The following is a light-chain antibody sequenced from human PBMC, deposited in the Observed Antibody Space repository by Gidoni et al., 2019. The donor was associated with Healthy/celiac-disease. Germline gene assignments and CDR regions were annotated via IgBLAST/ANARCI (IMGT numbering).Light chain of an antibody. CDR3: QQYGSSAWT. J-gene: IGKJ1*01. V-gene: IGKV3-20*01. CDR2: GAS. CDR1: QSVSSSY. Sequence: EIVLTQSPGTLSLSPGERATLSCRASQSVSSSYLAWYQQKPGQAPRLLIYGASSRATGIPDMFSGSGSGTDFTLTISRLEPEVFAVYYCQQYGSSAWTFXQXTKVEIK.